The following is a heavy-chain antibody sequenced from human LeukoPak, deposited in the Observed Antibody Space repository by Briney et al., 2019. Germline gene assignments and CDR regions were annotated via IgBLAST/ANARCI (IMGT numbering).Heavy chain of an antibody. V-gene: IGHV1-18*01. J-gene: IGHJ6*02. CDR2: ISAYNGKT. D-gene: IGHD3-10*01. CDR3: ARDRAYYGSGSYSPISLYYYYGMDV. CDR1: GYTFTSYG. Sequence: ASVRVSCEASGYTFTSYGICWGREAPGEGVGWMGWISAYNGKTNYAQKLQGRVTITTDTSTSAAYMELRSLRSDDTAVYYCARDRAYYGSGSYSPISLYYYYGMDVWGQGTTVTVSS.